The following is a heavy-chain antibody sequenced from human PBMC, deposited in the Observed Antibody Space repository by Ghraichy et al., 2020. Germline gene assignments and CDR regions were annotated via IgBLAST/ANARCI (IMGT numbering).Heavy chain of an antibody. CDR2: IGTAGDT. D-gene: IGHD1-26*01. CDR3: ARVASGSYDY. Sequence: GGSLRLSCAASGFTFSSYDMHWVRQATGKGLEWVSAIGTAGDTYYPGAVKGRFTISREHAKNSLYLQMNSLRAEDTAVYYCARVASGSYDYWGQGTLVTVSS. J-gene: IGHJ4*02. CDR1: GFTFSSYD. V-gene: IGHV3-13*01.